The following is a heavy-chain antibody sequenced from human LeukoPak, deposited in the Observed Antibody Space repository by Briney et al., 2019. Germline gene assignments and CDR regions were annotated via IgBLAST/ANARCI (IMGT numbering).Heavy chain of an antibody. Sequence: GGSLRLSCAASGFTFSSYAMSGVRQAPGKGLEWVAAISGSGGSTYYADSLKGRLTISRDNSKNTLYLQMNSLRAEDTAVSYCAKGGYCSSTSCSLYPFDYWGQGTLVTVSS. D-gene: IGHD2-2*01. CDR1: GFTFSSYA. J-gene: IGHJ4*02. V-gene: IGHV3-23*01. CDR3: AKGGYCSSTSCSLYPFDY. CDR2: ISGSGGST.